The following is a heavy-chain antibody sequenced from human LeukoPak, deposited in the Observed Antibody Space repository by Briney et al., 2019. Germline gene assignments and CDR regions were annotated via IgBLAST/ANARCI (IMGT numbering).Heavy chain of an antibody. J-gene: IGHJ6*02. CDR3: ARDRIAVAGRGGYYYGMDV. V-gene: IGHV3-30-3*01. D-gene: IGHD6-19*01. CDR2: ISYDGSNK. Sequence: GALRLSCAASGFTFSSYAMHWVRQAPGKGLEWVAVISYDGSNKYYADSVKGRFTISRDNSKNTLYLQMNSLRAEDTAVYYCARDRIAVAGRGGYYYGMDVWGQGTTVTVSS. CDR1: GFTFSSYA.